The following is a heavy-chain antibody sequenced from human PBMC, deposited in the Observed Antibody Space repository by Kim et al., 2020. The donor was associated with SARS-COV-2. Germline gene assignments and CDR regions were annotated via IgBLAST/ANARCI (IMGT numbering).Heavy chain of an antibody. Sequence: GGSLRLSCAASGFTFSSYSMNWVRQAPGKGLEWVSSISSSSSYIYYADSVKGRFTISRDNAKNSLYLQMNSLRAEDTAVYYCARDLGIQLWNIAAAHFDYWGQGTLVTVSS. CDR3: ARDLGIQLWNIAAAHFDY. V-gene: IGHV3-21*01. D-gene: IGHD6-13*01. CDR1: GFTFSSYS. CDR2: ISSSSSYI. J-gene: IGHJ4*02.